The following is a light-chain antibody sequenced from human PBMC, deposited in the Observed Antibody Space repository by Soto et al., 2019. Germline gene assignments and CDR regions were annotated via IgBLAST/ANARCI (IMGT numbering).Light chain of an antibody. J-gene: IGKJ1*01. Sequence: EIVLTPSPGTLSLSPGEGATLYCWASQTVSSNYLAWYQQRPGQAPRLIIYGASSRATGIPDRFSGSGSGTDFTLTISRLEPEDFAVYYCQQYGSSPRTFGQGTKVDIK. V-gene: IGKV3-20*01. CDR3: QQYGSSPRT. CDR2: GAS. CDR1: QTVSSNY.